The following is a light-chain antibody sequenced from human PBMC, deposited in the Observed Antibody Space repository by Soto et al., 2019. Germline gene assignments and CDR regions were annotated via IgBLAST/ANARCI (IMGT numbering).Light chain of an antibody. CDR2: GNN. CDR1: SSNIGINT. V-gene: IGLV1-44*01. J-gene: IGLJ1*01. CDR3: ATWDDSLDVHV. Sequence: QSVLTQPPSASGTPGQTITISCSGGSSNIGINTVSWYEHLPGTAPRLLIYGNNPRPSGVPDRFSGSKSGTSASLAISGLQSEDEAHYYCATWDDSLDVHVFGTGTKLTVL.